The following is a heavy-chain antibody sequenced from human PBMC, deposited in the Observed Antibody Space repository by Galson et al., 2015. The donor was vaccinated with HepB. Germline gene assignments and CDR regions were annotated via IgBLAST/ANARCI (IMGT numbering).Heavy chain of an antibody. V-gene: IGHV4-39*01. Sequence: TLSLTCTVSGGSISSSSYYWGWIRQPPGKGLEWIGSIYYSGSTYYNPSLKSRVTISVDTSKNQFSLKLSSVTAADTAVYYCARHYYDFWSGYYTGAFDIWGQGTMVTVSS. D-gene: IGHD3-3*01. J-gene: IGHJ3*02. CDR2: IYYSGST. CDR3: ARHYYDFWSGYYTGAFDI. CDR1: GGSISSSSYY.